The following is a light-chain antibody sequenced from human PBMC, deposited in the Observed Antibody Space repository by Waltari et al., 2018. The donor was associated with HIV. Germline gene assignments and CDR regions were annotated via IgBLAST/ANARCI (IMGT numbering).Light chain of an antibody. CDR2: EVS. V-gene: IGLV2-14*01. CDR1: SSDVGGYNY. J-gene: IGLJ2*01. Sequence: QSALTQPASVSGSPGQSITISCTGTSSDVGGYNYVSWYQQHPGKAPTLMIYEVSHRPSGVSNRLSGSKSGNTASLTISGLQAEDEADYYCSSYTSSTRVVFGGGTKLTVL. CDR3: SSYTSSTRVV.